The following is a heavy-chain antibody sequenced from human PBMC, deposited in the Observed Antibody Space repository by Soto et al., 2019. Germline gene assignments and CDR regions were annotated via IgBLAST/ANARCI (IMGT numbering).Heavy chain of an antibody. CDR1: GFTFSDHF. CDR2: IRSKANNYIT. D-gene: IGHD2-21*02. J-gene: IGHJ4*02. V-gene: IGHV3-72*01. Sequence: GGSLRLSCAASGFTFSDHFMDWVRQAPGKGLEWVGRIRSKANNYITEYAASVKGRFTISRDDSKNSLYLQMNSLKIEDTAVYFCAGDSSSCRCGYCYFDNWAQGTLVTVS. CDR3: AGDSSSCRCGYCYFDN.